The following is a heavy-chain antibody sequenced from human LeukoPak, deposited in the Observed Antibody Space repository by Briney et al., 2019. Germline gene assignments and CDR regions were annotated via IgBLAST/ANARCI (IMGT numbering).Heavy chain of an antibody. V-gene: IGHV3-30*18. J-gene: IGHJ4*02. D-gene: IGHD3-22*01. CDR2: ISYDGSNK. Sequence: GGSLRLSCAASGLTFSSYGMHWVRQAPGKGLEWVAVISYDGSNKYYADSVKGRFTISRDNSKNTLYLQMNSLRAEDTAVYYCAKDHYDSSGYWDFDYWGQGTLVTVSS. CDR3: AKDHYDSSGYWDFDY. CDR1: GLTFSSYG.